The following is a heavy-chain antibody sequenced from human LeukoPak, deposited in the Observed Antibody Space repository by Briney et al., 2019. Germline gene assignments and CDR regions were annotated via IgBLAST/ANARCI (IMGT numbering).Heavy chain of an antibody. CDR1: GFTFNYHG. J-gene: IGHJ3*02. V-gene: IGHV3-30*02. CDR2: IGYDGSNK. D-gene: IGHD5-18*01. CDR3: AKNVDSFGSNAFDI. Sequence: GGSLSLSCVASGFTFNYHGIQGVRQAPGKALEGVAFIGYDGSNKYYADSVKGRVTISRDNSKNTLYLQMNSLRADDTALYYCAKNVDSFGSNAFDIWGHGTLVTVSS.